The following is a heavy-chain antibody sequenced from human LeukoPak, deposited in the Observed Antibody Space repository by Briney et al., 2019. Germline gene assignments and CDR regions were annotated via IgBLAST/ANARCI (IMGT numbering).Heavy chain of an antibody. CDR2: IYTSGIT. D-gene: IGHD1-14*01. Sequence: PSETLSLTCTVSSGSFSGHYWSWIRQSPGRGLEWIGNIYTSGITKYNPSLNSRVTISIDTSKNRFSLKVTSMTAADTAIYYCARQAQDGTDNYFDPWGRGILVTVSS. CDR3: ARQAQDGTDNYFDP. V-gene: IGHV4-4*09. J-gene: IGHJ5*02. CDR1: SGSFSGHY.